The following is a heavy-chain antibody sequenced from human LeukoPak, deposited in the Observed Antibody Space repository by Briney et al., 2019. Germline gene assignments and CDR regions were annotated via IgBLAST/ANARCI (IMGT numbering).Heavy chain of an antibody. D-gene: IGHD3-10*01. Sequence: SETLSLTCTVSGYSISSGYYWGWIRQPPGKGLEWIGSIYHSGSTYYNPSLKSRVTISVDTSKNQFSLKLSSVTAADTAVYYCARYGSGTRFDYWGQGTLVTVSS. CDR1: GYSISSGYY. V-gene: IGHV4-38-2*02. CDR2: IYHSGST. CDR3: ARYGSGTRFDY. J-gene: IGHJ4*02.